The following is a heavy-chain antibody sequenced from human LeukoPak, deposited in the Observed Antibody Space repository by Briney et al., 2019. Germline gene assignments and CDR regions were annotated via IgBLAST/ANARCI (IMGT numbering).Heavy chain of an antibody. CDR1: GGTFSSYA. V-gene: IGHV1-8*02. CDR3: ARAYSSGLIDY. CDR2: MNPNSGNT. D-gene: IGHD6-19*01. Sequence: ASVKVSCKASGGTFSSYAISWVRQAPGQGLEWMGWMNPNSGNTGYAQRFQGRVTMTRNTSISTAYMELSSLRSEDTAVYYCARAYSSGLIDYWGQGTLVTVSS. J-gene: IGHJ4*02.